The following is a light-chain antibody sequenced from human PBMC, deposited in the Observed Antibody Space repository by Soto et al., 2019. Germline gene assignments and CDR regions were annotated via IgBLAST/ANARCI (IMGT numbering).Light chain of an antibody. CDR1: QSISLW. V-gene: IGKV1-5*01. CDR3: QHYNDFPYT. Sequence: DIQVTQSPSTLSASVGDRVTITCRASQSISLWLAWYQQKPGKAPKLLIYDASNLETGVPSRFSGSGSGTEFTLTISSLQPDDFATYYCQHYNDFPYTFGQGTQVDIK. CDR2: DAS. J-gene: IGKJ2*01.